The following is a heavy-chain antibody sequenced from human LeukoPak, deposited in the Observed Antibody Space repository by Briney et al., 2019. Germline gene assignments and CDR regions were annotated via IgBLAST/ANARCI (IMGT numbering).Heavy chain of an antibody. CDR1: EFTFSNYW. D-gene: IGHD3-10*02. J-gene: IGHJ6*04. V-gene: IGHV3-11*04. Sequence: PWGSLTLSCEAFEFTFSNYWMSWVRQAPGKGLEWVSYISSSGSTIYYADSVKGRFTVSRDNAKNSLYLQMNSLRAEDTAVYYCAELGITMIGGVWGKGTTVTISS. CDR3: AELGITMIGGV. CDR2: ISSSGSTI.